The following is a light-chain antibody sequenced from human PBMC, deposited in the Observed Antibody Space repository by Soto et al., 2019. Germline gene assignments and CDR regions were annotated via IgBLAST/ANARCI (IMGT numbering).Light chain of an antibody. Sequence: DIQMTQSPSSLSASVGDRVTITCRASQSISSYLNWYQQKPGKAPKLLIYAASSLQSGVPSRFSGSGSGTDFTLTISSLEPEDFAVYYCQQRNNWPPEITFGQGTRLEI. V-gene: IGKV1-39*01. CDR1: QSISSY. CDR3: QQRNNWPPEIT. CDR2: AAS. J-gene: IGKJ5*01.